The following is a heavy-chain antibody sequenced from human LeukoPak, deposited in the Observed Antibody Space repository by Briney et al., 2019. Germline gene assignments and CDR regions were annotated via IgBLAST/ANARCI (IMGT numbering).Heavy chain of an antibody. D-gene: IGHD3-22*01. CDR1: GSTFSSYG. CDR2: ISYDGSNK. Sequence: GRSLRLSCAASGSTFSSYGMHWVRQAPGKGLEWVAVISYDGSNKYYADSVKGRFTISRDNSKNTLYLQMNSLRAEDTAVYYCAETYYYDSSGFSAFDPWGQGTLVTVSS. J-gene: IGHJ5*02. V-gene: IGHV3-30*03. CDR3: AETYYYDSSGFSAFDP.